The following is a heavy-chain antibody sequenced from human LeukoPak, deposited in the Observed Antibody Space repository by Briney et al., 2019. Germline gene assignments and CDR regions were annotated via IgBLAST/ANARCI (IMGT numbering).Heavy chain of an antibody. CDR3: ARVPLSDWYFDL. D-gene: IGHD2-2*01. Sequence: PSETLSLTCTVSGGSISSYYWSWIRQPPGKGLEWIGYIYYSGSTNYNPSLKSRVTISVDTSKDQFSLKLSSVTAADTAVYYCARVPLSDWYFDLWGRGTLVTVSS. J-gene: IGHJ2*01. CDR1: GGSISSYY. V-gene: IGHV4-59*08. CDR2: IYYSGST.